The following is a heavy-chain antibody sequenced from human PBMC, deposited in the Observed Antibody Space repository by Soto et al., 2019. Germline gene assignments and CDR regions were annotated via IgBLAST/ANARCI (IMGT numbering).Heavy chain of an antibody. CDR3: ARPHSGSYYGGGYYFDY. V-gene: IGHV1-18*01. CDR2: ISAYNGNT. D-gene: IGHD1-26*01. Sequence: QVQLVQSGAEVKKPGASVKVSCKASGYTFTSYGISWVRQAPGQGLEWMGWISAYNGNTNYAQKLQGRVTMTTETATSTAYMELRSLRSDDTAVYYCARPHSGSYYGGGYYFDYWGQGTLVTVSS. CDR1: GYTFTSYG. J-gene: IGHJ4*02.